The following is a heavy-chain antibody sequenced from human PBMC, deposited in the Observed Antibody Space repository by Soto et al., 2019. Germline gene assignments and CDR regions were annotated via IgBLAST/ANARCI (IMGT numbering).Heavy chain of an antibody. CDR3: ARANDFWSGYYWGDYYYYGMDV. V-gene: IGHV4-34*01. J-gene: IGHJ6*02. Sequence: SETLSLTCAVYGGSFSGYYWSWIRQPPGKGLEWIGEINHSGSTNYNPSLKSRVTISVDTSKNQFSLKLSSVTAADTAVYYCARANDFWSGYYWGDYYYYGMDVWGQGTTVTVS. D-gene: IGHD3-3*01. CDR2: INHSGST. CDR1: GGSFSGYY.